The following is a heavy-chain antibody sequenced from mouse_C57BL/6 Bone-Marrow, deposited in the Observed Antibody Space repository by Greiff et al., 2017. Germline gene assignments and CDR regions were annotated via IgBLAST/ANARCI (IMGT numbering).Heavy chain of an antibody. CDR2: INPGSGGT. V-gene: IGHV1-54*01. CDR3: ASRGNYFDY. J-gene: IGHJ2*01. Sequence: QVQLQQSGAELVRPGTSVKVSCKASGYAFTNYLIEWVKQRPGQGLEGIGGINPGSGGTNYNEKFKGKATLTADKSSSTAYMQLSSLTSEDSAVYFCASRGNYFDYWGQGTTLTVSS. CDR1: GYAFTNYL.